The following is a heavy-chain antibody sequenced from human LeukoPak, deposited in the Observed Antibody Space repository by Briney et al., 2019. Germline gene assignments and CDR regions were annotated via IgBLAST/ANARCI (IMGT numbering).Heavy chain of an antibody. CDR2: IIPIFGTA. Sequence: SVNVSCKASGGTFSSYAISWVRQAPGQGLEWMGGIIPIFGTANYAQKFQGRVTITADESTSTAYMELSSLRSEDTAVCYCARGRLSVVALFDYWGQGTLVTVSS. CDR3: ARGRLSVVALFDY. D-gene: IGHD2-15*01. CDR1: GGTFSSYA. J-gene: IGHJ4*02. V-gene: IGHV1-69*13.